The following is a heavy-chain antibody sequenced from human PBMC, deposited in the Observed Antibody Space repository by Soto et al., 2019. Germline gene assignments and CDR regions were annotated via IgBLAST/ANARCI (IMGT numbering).Heavy chain of an antibody. V-gene: IGHV4-34*01. Sequence: SETLSLTCAVYGGSVSGYYWSWIRQRPGQGLEWVGEINHSGSTNYNPSLKSRVTISVDTSKNQFSLKLSSVTAADTAVYYCARSRSSSWQRDYSYYGMDVWGQGTTVT. CDR3: ARSRSSSWQRDYSYYGMDV. CDR1: GGSVSGYY. D-gene: IGHD6-13*01. J-gene: IGHJ6*02. CDR2: INHSGST.